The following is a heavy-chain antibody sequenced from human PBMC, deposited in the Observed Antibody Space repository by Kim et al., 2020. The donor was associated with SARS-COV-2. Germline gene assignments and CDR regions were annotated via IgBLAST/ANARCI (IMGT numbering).Heavy chain of an antibody. D-gene: IGHD3-22*01. CDR2: ISGSGGST. CDR1: GFTFSSYA. CDR3: ANHDSRSGWFDS. V-gene: IGHV3-23*01. Sequence: GGSLRLSCAASGFTFSSYAMSWVRQAPGKGLEWVSAISGSGGSTYYADSVKRRSTISRDNYKNTLHLQINRMSDEDTAVYYCANHDSRSGWFDSWGQGTL. J-gene: IGHJ5*01.